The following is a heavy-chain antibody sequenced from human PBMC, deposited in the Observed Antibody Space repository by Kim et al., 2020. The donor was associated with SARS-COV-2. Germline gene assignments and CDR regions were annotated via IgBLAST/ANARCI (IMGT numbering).Heavy chain of an antibody. V-gene: IGHV3-30-3*01. J-gene: IGHJ4*02. CDR3: ARDKDNSANYYFDS. D-gene: IGHD1-1*01. CDR1: GFTFRSYA. CDR2: ISSDENDY. Sequence: GGSLRLSCAASGFTFRSYAMHWVRQAPGKGLEWVAVISSDENDYHYADSVKGRFTISRDNSKNTLYVQVSSLRTEDTAVYYCARDKDNSANYYFDSWGQG.